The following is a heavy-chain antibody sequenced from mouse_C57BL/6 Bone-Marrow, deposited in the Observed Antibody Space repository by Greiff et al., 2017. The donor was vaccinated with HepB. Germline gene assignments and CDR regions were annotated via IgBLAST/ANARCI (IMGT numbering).Heavy chain of an antibody. V-gene: IGHV1-64*01. CDR3: ARKGTRWYYFDY. CDR2: IHPNSGST. J-gene: IGHJ2*01. Sequence: QVHVKQPGAELVKPGASVKLSCKASGYTFTSYWMHWVKQRPGQGLEWIGMIHPNSGSTNYNEKFKSKATLTVDKSSSTAYMQLSSLTSEDSAVYYCARKGTRWYYFDYWGQGTTLTVSS. CDR1: GYTFTSYW.